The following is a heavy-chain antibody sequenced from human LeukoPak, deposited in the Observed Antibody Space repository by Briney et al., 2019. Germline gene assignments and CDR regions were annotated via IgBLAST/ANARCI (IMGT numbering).Heavy chain of an antibody. CDR3: ARVDWGSHWYFDL. D-gene: IGHD7-27*01. Sequence: PSETLSLTCTVSGGSISSSSYYWGWIRQPPGKGLEWIGSIYYSGSTYYNPFLKSRVTISADTSKNQFSLKLSSVTAADTAVYYCARVDWGSHWYFDLWGRGTLVTVSS. CDR1: GGSISSSSYY. CDR2: IYYSGST. V-gene: IGHV4-39*01. J-gene: IGHJ2*01.